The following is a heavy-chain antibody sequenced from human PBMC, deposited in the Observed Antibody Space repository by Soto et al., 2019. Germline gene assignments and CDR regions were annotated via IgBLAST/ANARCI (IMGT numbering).Heavy chain of an antibody. CDR2: IYHSGST. CDR1: GGSISSYY. J-gene: IGHJ6*03. CDR3: ARASIPSYYYYMDV. Sequence: SETLSLTCAVSGGSISSYYWSWIRQPPGKGLEWIGEIYHSGSTNYNPSLKSRVTISVDTSKNQFSLKLSSVTAADTAVYYCARASIPSYYYYMDVWGKGTTVTVSS. V-gene: IGHV4-34*01.